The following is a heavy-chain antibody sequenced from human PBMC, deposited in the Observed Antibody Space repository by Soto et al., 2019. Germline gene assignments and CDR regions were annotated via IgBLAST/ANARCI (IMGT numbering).Heavy chain of an antibody. V-gene: IGHV3-74*01. D-gene: IGHD3-10*01. CDR3: ARHYASGTYSVDY. Sequence: EVQLVESGGDLVQPGGSLRLSCAASGFTFSNYLMHWVRQAPGKGLVWVSRINGDGSSTSYANSVKGRFTISRDNAKNTVYLQMNSLRDEDTAVYYCARHYASGTYSVDYWGQGTLVIVSS. CDR2: INGDGSST. CDR1: GFTFSNYL. J-gene: IGHJ4*02.